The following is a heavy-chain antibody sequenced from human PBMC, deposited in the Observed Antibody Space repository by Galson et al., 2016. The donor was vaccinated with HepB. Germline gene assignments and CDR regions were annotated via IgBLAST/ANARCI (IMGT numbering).Heavy chain of an antibody. CDR1: GDSIVSLIW. J-gene: IGHJ4*01. Sequence: SETLSPTCTVSGDSIVSLIWCCRVRQSSGKRREWSGGIFHSGTTKFNHSLNSRVIMSIHTTKRQLRLNLKSVTAADATAYYCARRVGDYAYFGEYHFDQWGQGALVTVSS. D-gene: IGHD3-10*01. V-gene: IGHV4-4*02. CDR2: IFHSGTT. CDR3: ARRVGDYAYFGEYHFDQ.